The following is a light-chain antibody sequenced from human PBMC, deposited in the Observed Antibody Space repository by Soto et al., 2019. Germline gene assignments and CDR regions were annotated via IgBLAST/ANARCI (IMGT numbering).Light chain of an antibody. Sequence: EVVMTQSPATLSASPGEGATLSCRASQSISNTLAWYQLRPGQSPRLLIYDAATSATGVPSRFSGSGSGTEFTLTISSLQSEDFAVYYCQQYYTRPHTFGQGTKVEIK. J-gene: IGKJ1*01. V-gene: IGKV3-15*01. CDR3: QQYYTRPHT. CDR1: QSISNT. CDR2: DAA.